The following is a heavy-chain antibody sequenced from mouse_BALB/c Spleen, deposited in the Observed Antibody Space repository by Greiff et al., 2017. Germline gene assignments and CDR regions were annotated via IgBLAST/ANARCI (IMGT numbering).Heavy chain of an antibody. CDR3: ARRYGNYRWAMDD. J-gene: IGHJ4*01. V-gene: IGHV1-63*02. D-gene: IGHD2-10*02. CDR2: IYPGGGYT. Sequence: QVQLQQSGAELVRPGTSVKISCKASGYTFTNYWLGWVKQRPGHGLEWIGDIYPGGGYTNYNEKFKGKATLTADTSSSTAYMQLSSLTSEDSAVYFCARRYGNYRWAMDDWGQGTSVTVSS. CDR1: GYTFTNYW.